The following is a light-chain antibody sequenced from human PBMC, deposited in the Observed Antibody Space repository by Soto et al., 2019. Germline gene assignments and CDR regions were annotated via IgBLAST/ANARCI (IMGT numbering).Light chain of an antibody. CDR3: SSYTSSSTLV. V-gene: IGLV2-14*03. J-gene: IGLJ2*01. CDR1: SSDVGAYNY. Sequence: QSALTHPASVSGSHGQSIAISCTGTSSDVGAYNYVSWYQRHPGKAPKLMIYDVSNRPSGVSDRFSGSKSGNMASLTISGLQAEDEADYYCSSYTSSSTLVFGGGTKLTVL. CDR2: DVS.